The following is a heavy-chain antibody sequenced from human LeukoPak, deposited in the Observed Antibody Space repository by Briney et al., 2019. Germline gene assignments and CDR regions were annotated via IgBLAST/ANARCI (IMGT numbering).Heavy chain of an antibody. V-gene: IGHV1-18*01. D-gene: IGHD2-2*01. CDR2: ISAYNGNT. CDR3: ARDAVGCSSTSCYYYYYMDV. Sequence: ASVKVSCKASGYTFTSYVISWVRQAPGQGLEWMGWISAYNGNTNYAQKLQGRVTMTTDTSTSTAYMELSRLRSDDTAVYYCARDAVGCSSTSCYYYYYMDVWGKGTTVTVSS. CDR1: GYTFTSYV. J-gene: IGHJ6*03.